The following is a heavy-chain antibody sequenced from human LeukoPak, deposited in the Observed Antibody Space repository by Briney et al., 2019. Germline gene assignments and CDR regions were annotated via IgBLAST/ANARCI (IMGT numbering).Heavy chain of an antibody. Sequence: PSETLSLTCTVSGGSISSYCWSWIRQPPGKGLEWIGRIYTSGSTNYNPSLKSRVTMSVDTSKNQFSLKLSSVTAADTAVYYCARGDDIVVVVAATVGGFDIWGQGTMVTVSS. CDR1: GGSISSYC. V-gene: IGHV4-4*07. D-gene: IGHD2-15*01. CDR3: ARGDDIVVVVAATVGGFDI. CDR2: IYTSGST. J-gene: IGHJ3*02.